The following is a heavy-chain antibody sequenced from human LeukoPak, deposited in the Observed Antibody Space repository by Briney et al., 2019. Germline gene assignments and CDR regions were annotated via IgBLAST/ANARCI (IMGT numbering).Heavy chain of an antibody. CDR2: ISGTSAYI. J-gene: IGHJ4*02. CDR1: GFTFSSYS. V-gene: IGHV3-21*01. Sequence: PGGSLRLSCAASGFTFSSYSMNWVRQAPGKGLEWVSSISGTSAYIYYADSVKGRFTISRDNAKNSLYLQMNSLRDEDTAVYYCAKDYYYDSSGYFDYWGQGTLVTVSS. D-gene: IGHD3-22*01. CDR3: AKDYYYDSSGYFDY.